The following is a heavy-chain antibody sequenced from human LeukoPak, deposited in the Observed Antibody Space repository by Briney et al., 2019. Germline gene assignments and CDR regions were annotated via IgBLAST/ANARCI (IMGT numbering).Heavy chain of an antibody. CDR3: ARRVQSRSGALPRDWYFDL. J-gene: IGHJ2*01. CDR2: IYPGDSDS. D-gene: IGHD3-10*01. Sequence: GESLKISCKGSGYSFTNYWIGWVRQMPGKGLEWMGIIYPGDSDSRFSPSFQGQVTISADKSISTAYLQWSSLKASDSAMYYCARRVQSRSGALPRDWYFDLWGRGTLVTVSS. CDR1: GYSFTNYW. V-gene: IGHV5-51*01.